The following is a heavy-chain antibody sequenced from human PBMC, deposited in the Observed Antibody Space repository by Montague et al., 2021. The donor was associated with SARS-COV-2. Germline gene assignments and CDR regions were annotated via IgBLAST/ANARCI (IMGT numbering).Heavy chain of an antibody. CDR2: VFYTGTT. J-gene: IGHJ6*02. D-gene: IGHD2-15*01. CDR1: GSFFASSSFY. CDR3: ARGGGGKNNPLYYGLDV. V-gene: IGHV4-39*07. Sequence: SETLSLTCSVSGSFFASSSFYWGWIRQPPGKGLEWLGNVFYTGTTSYNPSLKSRVTISMDTSKNQFSLNLRSMTGADTAVYYCARGGGGKNNPLYYGLDVWGQGTTVIVSS.